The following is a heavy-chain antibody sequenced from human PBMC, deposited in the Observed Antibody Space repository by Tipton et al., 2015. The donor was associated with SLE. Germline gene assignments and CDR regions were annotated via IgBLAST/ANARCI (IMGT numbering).Heavy chain of an antibody. J-gene: IGHJ4*02. D-gene: IGHD1-1*01. CDR2: IRPDGTTT. CDR1: GFTFTNYW. Sequence: SLRLSCAASGFTFTNYWMSWIRQAPGKGLAWVARIRPDGTTTNYADSVKGRFTISRDNAKNTLYLQMNSLRDDDTAVYYCVSDNAGIFDYWGQGTLVTLTS. V-gene: IGHV3-74*01. CDR3: VSDNAGIFDY.